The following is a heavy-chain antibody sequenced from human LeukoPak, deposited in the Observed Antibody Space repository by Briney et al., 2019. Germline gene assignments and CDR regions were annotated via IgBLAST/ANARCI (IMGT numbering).Heavy chain of an antibody. Sequence: GGSLRLSCAASGFTFSSYGMHWVRQAPGKGLEWVAVISYDGSNKYYADSVKGRFTISRDNSKNTLYLQMNSLRAEDTAVYYCATHYDSSGYYGPTDAFDIWGQGTVVTVSS. V-gene: IGHV3-30*03. D-gene: IGHD3-22*01. CDR2: ISYDGSNK. CDR1: GFTFSSYG. J-gene: IGHJ3*02. CDR3: ATHYDSSGYYGPTDAFDI.